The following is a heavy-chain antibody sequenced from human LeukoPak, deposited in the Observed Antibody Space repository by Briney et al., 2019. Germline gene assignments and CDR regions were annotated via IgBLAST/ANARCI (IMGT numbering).Heavy chain of an antibody. Sequence: PSETLSLTCAVSGGSISSSNSWSWVRQPPGKGLEWIGEIYHSGSTNYNPSLKSRVTISVDKSKNQFSLKLSSVTAADTAVYYGRRVFHTINLDYWGQGTLVTVSP. CDR3: RRVFHTINLDY. CDR1: GGSISSSNS. CDR2: IYHSGST. J-gene: IGHJ4*02. D-gene: IGHD2-2*01. V-gene: IGHV4-4*02.